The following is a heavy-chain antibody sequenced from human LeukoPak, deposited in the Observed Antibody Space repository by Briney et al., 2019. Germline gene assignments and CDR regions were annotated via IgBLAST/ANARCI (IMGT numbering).Heavy chain of an antibody. CDR2: ISSSSSTI. CDR3: ARDFVARGYSYGYHFPPDY. D-gene: IGHD5-18*01. CDR1: GFTFSSYS. V-gene: IGHV3-48*04. J-gene: IGHJ4*02. Sequence: TGGSLRLSCAASGFTFSSYSMNWVRQAPGKGLEWVSYISSSSSTIYYADSVKGRFTISRDNAKNSLYLQMNSLRAEGTAVYYCARDFVARGYSYGYHFPPDYWGQGTLVTVSS.